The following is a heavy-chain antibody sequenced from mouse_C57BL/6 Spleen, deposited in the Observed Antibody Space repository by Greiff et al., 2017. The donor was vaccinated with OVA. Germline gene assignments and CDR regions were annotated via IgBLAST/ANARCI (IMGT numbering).Heavy chain of an antibody. CDR3: AREAYDYDGRYFDY. Sequence: VQLQQSGAELARPGASVKLSCKASGYTFTSYGISWVKQRTGQGLEWIGEIYPRSGNTYYNEKFKGKATLTADKSSSTAYMELRSLTSEDSAVYFCAREAYDYDGRYFDYWGQGTTLTVSS. D-gene: IGHD2-4*01. J-gene: IGHJ2*01. CDR2: IYPRSGNT. CDR1: GYTFTSYG. V-gene: IGHV1-81*01.